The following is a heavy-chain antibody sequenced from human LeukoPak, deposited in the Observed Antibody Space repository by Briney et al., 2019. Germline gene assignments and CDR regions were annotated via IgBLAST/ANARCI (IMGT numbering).Heavy chain of an antibody. CDR3: ARHCRAVLVVPVARGDYFDY. J-gene: IGHJ4*02. CDR1: GGSISSSSYP. Sequence: SETLSLTCTVSGGSISSSSYPWGWIRQSPGEGLQWITSMSYSGATYYNPSLQSRVTISVDTSKNQLSLKLYSVTAADTAVYYCARHCRAVLVVPVARGDYFDYLGQGTLVTVSS. CDR2: MSYSGAT. D-gene: IGHD2-2*01. V-gene: IGHV4-39*01.